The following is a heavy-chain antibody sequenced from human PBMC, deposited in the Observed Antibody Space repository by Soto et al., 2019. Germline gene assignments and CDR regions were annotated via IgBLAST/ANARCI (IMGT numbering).Heavy chain of an antibody. CDR3: ARGYGDTAMVGAYYYYGMDV. Sequence: TLSLTCAVYGGSFSGYYWSWIRQPPGKGLEWIGEINHSGSTNYNPSLKSRVTISVDTSKNQFSLKLSSVTAADTAVYYCARGYGDTAMVGAYYYYGMDVWGQGTTVTVSS. D-gene: IGHD5-18*01. V-gene: IGHV4-34*01. CDR2: INHSGST. CDR1: GGSFSGYY. J-gene: IGHJ6*02.